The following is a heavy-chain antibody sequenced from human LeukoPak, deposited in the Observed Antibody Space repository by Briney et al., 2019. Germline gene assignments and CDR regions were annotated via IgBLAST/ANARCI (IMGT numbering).Heavy chain of an antibody. CDR1: GGSISSYY. V-gene: IGHV4-59*01. CDR3: ARVNTAFDI. Sequence: SETLSLTCAVSGGSISSYYWSWIRQPPGKGLEWIGYIYYSGSTNYNPSLKSRVTISVDTSKNQFSLKLSSVTAADTAVYYCARVNTAFDIWGQGTMVTVSS. CDR2: IYYSGST. J-gene: IGHJ3*02.